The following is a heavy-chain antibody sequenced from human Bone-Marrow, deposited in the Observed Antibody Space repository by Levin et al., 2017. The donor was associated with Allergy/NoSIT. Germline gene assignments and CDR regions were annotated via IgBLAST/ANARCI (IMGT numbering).Heavy chain of an antibody. J-gene: IGHJ4*01. V-gene: IGHV3-30*03. CDR1: GFTFENHG. CDR3: ARTGVNNRHDFDS. D-gene: IGHD1-14*01. Sequence: SGGSLRLSCVGSGFTFENHGIHWVRQAPGRGLEWLSVLSYDGTTEYLADFVKGRLTMSRDNSKNMVYLHIHSLRPDDTAVYYCARTGVNNRHDFDSWGHGILVTVSS. CDR2: LSYDGTTE.